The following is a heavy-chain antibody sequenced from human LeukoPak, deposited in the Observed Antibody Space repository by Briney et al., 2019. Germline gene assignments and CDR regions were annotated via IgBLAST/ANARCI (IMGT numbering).Heavy chain of an antibody. CDR3: ARDRSTSCYTCQTGWFDP. CDR1: GYTFTGYY. V-gene: IGHV1-2*02. CDR2: INPNSGGT. D-gene: IGHD2-2*02. Sequence: RASVKVSCKASGYTFTGYYMHWVRQAPGQGLEWMGWINPNSGGTNYAQKFQGRVTMTRDTSISTVYMELSRLRSDDTAVYYCARDRSTSCYTCQTGWFDPWGQGTLVTVSS. J-gene: IGHJ5*02.